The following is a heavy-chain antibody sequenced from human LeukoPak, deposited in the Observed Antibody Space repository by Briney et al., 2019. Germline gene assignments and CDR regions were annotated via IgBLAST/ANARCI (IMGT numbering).Heavy chain of an antibody. CDR1: GGSISSSSYY. CDR2: IYYSGST. J-gene: IGHJ5*02. Sequence: PSETLSLTCTVSGGSISSSSYYWGWIRQPPGKGLEWIGSIYYSGSTYYNPSLKSRVTISVDTSKNQFSLKLSSVTAADTAVYYCARLGRLRLGEFSWFDPWGQGTLVTVSS. D-gene: IGHD3-16*01. CDR3: ARLGRLRLGEFSWFDP. V-gene: IGHV4-39*01.